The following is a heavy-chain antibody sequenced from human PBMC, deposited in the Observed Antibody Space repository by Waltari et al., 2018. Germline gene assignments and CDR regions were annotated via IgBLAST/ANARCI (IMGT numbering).Heavy chain of an antibody. V-gene: IGHV4-39*07. CDR1: GGSISSSSYY. CDR3: ARVQSSSWYPGAFDI. CDR2: MYYRGST. Sequence: QLQLQESGPGLVKPSETLSLTCTVSGGSISSSSYYWGWIRQPPGKGLEWIWSMYYRGSTYYNPSLKSRVTISVDTSKNQFSLKLSSVTAADTAVYYGARVQSSSWYPGAFDIWGQGTMVTVSS. D-gene: IGHD6-13*01. J-gene: IGHJ3*02.